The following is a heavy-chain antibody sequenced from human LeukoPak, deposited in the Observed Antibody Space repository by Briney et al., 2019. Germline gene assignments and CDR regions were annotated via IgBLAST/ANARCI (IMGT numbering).Heavy chain of an antibody. CDR1: GFTFSSYS. D-gene: IGHD4/OR15-4a*01. V-gene: IGHV3-48*01. CDR3: ARDLSDYGATRFDH. Sequence: GGSLRLSCAASGFTFSSYSMNWVRQAPGKGLDWVSYISSGSSTIYYADSVKGRFTISRDNAKNSLYLQMNSLRAEDTAVYYCARDLSDYGATRFDHWGQGTLVTVSS. CDR2: ISSGSSTI. J-gene: IGHJ4*02.